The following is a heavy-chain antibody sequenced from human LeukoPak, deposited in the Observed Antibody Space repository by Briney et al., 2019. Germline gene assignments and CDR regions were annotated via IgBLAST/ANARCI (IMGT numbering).Heavy chain of an antibody. CDR1: GGSISGYY. V-gene: IGHV4-59*01. D-gene: IGHD6-6*01. CDR3: AREYSSSSGKTFDI. CDR2: IHYSGST. J-gene: IGHJ3*02. Sequence: SETLSLTCTVSGGSISGYYWRWIRQPPGRGLEWIGYIHYSGSTNYNPSLRSRVTISVDTSKNQFSLKLSSVTAADTAVYYCAREYSSSSGKTFDIWGQGTMVTVSS.